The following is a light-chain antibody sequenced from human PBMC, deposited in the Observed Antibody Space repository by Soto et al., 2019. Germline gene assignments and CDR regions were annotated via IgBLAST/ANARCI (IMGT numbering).Light chain of an antibody. J-gene: IGKJ1*01. V-gene: IGKV1-9*01. CDR2: AAS. CDR1: QGISSY. Sequence: DIQLTQSPSSLSASVGERVSITCRASQGISSYLAWYQQKPGKAPKLLIYAASTLQSGVPSRFSGSGSGTEFTLTISSLQPDDFATYYCQQYNSYSRTFGQGTKVDIK. CDR3: QQYNSYSRT.